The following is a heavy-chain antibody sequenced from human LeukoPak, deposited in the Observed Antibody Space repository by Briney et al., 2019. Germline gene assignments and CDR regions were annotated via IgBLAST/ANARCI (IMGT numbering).Heavy chain of an antibody. CDR1: GAPISSNNW. D-gene: IGHD5-18*01. J-gene: IGHJ4*02. V-gene: IGHV4-4*02. Sequence: SETLSLTCAVSGAPISSNNWWWSWVRQPPGKGLEWIGEIYHSGSTNYNPSLKSRVTMSVDKSKNQFSLKLSSVTAADTAVYYCARSYPDTAMVTPFDYWGQGTLVTVSS. CDR2: IYHSGST. CDR3: ARSYPDTAMVTPFDY.